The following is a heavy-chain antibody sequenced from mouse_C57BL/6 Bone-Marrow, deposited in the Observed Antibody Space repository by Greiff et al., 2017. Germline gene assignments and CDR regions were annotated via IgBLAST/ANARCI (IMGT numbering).Heavy chain of an antibody. Sequence: QVQLQQSGPELVKPGASVKLSCKASGYTFTSYDINWVKLRPGQGLGRIGWIYPRVGSTKYNEKFKGKATLTVDTSSSTAYMELHSLTSEDSAVYFCARDYGSSYWCFDVWGTGATVTDSS. J-gene: IGHJ1*03. D-gene: IGHD1-1*01. V-gene: IGHV1-85*01. CDR1: GYTFTSYD. CDR2: IYPRVGST. CDR3: ARDYGSSYWCFDV.